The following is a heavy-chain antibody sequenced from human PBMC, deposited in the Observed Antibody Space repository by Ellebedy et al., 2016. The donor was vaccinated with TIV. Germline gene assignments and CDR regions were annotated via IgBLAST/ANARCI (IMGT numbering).Heavy chain of an antibody. J-gene: IGHJ5*02. CDR1: GSTFSSYG. V-gene: IGHV3-30*18. D-gene: IGHD3-3*01. CDR2: ISYDGSNK. CDR3: AKDRMIKGVVRRNNWFDP. Sequence: GESLKISXAASGSTFSSYGMHWVRQAPGKGLEWVAVISYDGSNKYYADSVKGRFTISRDNSKNTLYLQMNSLRAEDTAVYYCAKDRMIKGVVRRNNWFDPWGQGTLVTVSS.